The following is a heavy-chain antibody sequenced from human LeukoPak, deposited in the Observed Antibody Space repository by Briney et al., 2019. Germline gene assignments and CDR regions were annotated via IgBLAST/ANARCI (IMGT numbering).Heavy chain of an antibody. CDR3: ATKYSYGSDYYYGMDV. CDR2: MNPNSGNT. D-gene: IGHD5-18*01. J-gene: IGHJ6*02. Sequence: ASVKVSCKASGYTFTSYDINWVRQATGQGLEWMGWMNPNSGNTGYAQKFQGKVTMTRNTSISTAYMEPSSLRSEDTAVYYCATKYSYGSDYYYGMDVWGQGTTVTVSS. V-gene: IGHV1-8*01. CDR1: GYTFTSYD.